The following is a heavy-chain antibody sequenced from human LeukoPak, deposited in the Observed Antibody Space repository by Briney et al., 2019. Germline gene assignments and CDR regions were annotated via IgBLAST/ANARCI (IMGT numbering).Heavy chain of an antibody. CDR3: ARTYSTSWSFRPPLGY. V-gene: IGHV4-39*01. CDR2: IYDSGST. D-gene: IGHD6-13*01. CDR1: GGSISNSYY. J-gene: IGHJ4*02. Sequence: PSETLSLTCTVSGGSISNSYYWGWIRQPPGKGLEWIGSIYDSGSTYYNPSLKSRVTISVDTSKNQFSLKLSAVTAADTAVYYCARTYSTSWSFRPPLGYRGQGTLVTVSS.